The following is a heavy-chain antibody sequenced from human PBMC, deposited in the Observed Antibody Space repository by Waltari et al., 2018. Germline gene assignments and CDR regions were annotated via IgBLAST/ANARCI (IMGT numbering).Heavy chain of an antibody. D-gene: IGHD2-2*03. J-gene: IGHJ5*02. CDR3: ARGDPGGYCSSTSCVNWFDP. V-gene: IGHV4-34*01. CDR2: INPSGST. CDR1: GGSFSGYY. Sequence: QVQLQQWGAGLLKPSETLSLTCAVYGGSFSGYYWSWIRQPPGKGLEWIGEINPSGSTNYNPSLKSRVSISVDTSKNQFSLKLSSVTAADTAVYYCARGDPGGYCSSTSCVNWFDPWGQGTLVTVSS.